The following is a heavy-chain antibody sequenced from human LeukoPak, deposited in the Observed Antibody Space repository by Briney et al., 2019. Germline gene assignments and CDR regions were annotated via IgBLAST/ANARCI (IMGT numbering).Heavy chain of an antibody. D-gene: IGHD3-3*01. Sequence: GGSLRVSCAASGFTFTTHGMHWVRQAPGKGLEWLAAIWFDGSVKHYSDAVKGRFTISRDNSLNTLYLQMNSLRVEDTAIYYCAKDTAIQFLEPAFWGQGTLVTVSS. CDR1: GFTFTTHG. J-gene: IGHJ4*02. CDR3: AKDTAIQFLEPAF. V-gene: IGHV3-33*06. CDR2: IWFDGSVK.